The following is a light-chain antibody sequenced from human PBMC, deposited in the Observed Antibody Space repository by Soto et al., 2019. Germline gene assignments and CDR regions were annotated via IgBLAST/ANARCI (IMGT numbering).Light chain of an antibody. J-gene: IGKJ5*01. Sequence: EIVLTQSPGTLSLSPGERATLSCRASQSVSSSYLAWYQQKPGQAPRLLIYGASTRATGIPDRFSGSGSGTDFTLTISRLEPEDFAVYYCQHCGSSPFFGQGTRLEIK. CDR1: QSVSSSY. V-gene: IGKV3-20*01. CDR2: GAS. CDR3: QHCGSSPF.